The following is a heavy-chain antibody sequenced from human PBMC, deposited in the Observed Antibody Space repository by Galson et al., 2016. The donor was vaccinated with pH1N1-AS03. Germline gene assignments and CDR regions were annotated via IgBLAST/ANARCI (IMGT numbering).Heavy chain of an antibody. Sequence: SVKVSCKVSGYTFTAYGVSWVRQAPGQGPQWMGWISTHNGDTNYAQNFHGRVTLTTDTSTSTVYLELRSLQSDDTAVYYCAREGFRRRLLLPGAFDVWGQGTMLTVSS. CDR2: ISTHNGDT. D-gene: IGHD3-22*01. CDR1: GYTFTAYG. V-gene: IGHV1-18*01. J-gene: IGHJ3*01. CDR3: AREGFRRRLLLPGAFDV.